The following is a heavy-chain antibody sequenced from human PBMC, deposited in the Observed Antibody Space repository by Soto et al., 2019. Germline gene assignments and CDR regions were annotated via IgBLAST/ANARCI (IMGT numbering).Heavy chain of an antibody. CDR1: GYTSSSYD. J-gene: IGHJ6*02. CDR3: ATKDDHKDDQPYYYGMDV. CDR2: ISVFNGDT. D-gene: IGHD3-16*01. V-gene: IGHV1-18*01. Sequence: GASVKVSCKALGYTSSSYDINWVRQAPGQGLEWMGWISVFNGDTKYAQKFQGRVAITKDPGMSTAHMELRSLRSDDAAVYFCATKDDHKDDQPYYYGMDVWGQGTTVTVSS.